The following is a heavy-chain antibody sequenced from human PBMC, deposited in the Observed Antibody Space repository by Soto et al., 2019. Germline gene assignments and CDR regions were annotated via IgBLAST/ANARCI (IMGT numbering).Heavy chain of an antibody. CDR2: ISPRGEGI. CDR3: VNRPPPNCGGGGCSPV. V-gene: IGHV3-23*01. Sequence: QVLESGGGLVQPGGSLSLSCAVSGFTFVRHAMDWVRQSPVKGLEWVSGISPRGEGIHYADSVKGRFTISRDNSKRMLYLQMCSLRAEDRVTYYCVNRPPPNCGGGGCSPVWGRGTTVTVSS. CDR1: GFTFVRHA. D-gene: IGHD2-15*01. J-gene: IGHJ6*02.